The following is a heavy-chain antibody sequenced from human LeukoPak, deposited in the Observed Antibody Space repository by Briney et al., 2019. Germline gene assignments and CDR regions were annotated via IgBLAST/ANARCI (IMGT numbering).Heavy chain of an antibody. CDR3: ASSQWLGVAFDI. V-gene: IGHV4-30-2*01. D-gene: IGHD6-19*01. CDR2: IYHSGST. Sequence: LRLSCAASGFTFSDYYMSWIRQPPGKGLEWIGYIYHSGSTYYNPSLKSRVTISVDRSKNQFSLKLSSVTAADTAVYYCASSQWLGVAFDIWGQGTMVTVSS. CDR1: GFTFSDYY. J-gene: IGHJ3*02.